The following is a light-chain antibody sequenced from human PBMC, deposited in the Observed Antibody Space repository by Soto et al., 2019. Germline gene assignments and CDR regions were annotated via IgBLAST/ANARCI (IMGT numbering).Light chain of an antibody. V-gene: IGLV2-14*01. CDR2: EVN. J-gene: IGLJ1*01. CDR1: SSDVGGYNY. Sequence: QSALTQPASVSGSPGQSITISCTGTSSDVGGYNYVSWYQQHPGKAPKLMIYEVNNRPSRVSNRFSGSKSGNTASLTISGLQAEDEADYYCTSYTTSSTYVFGTGTKLTVL. CDR3: TSYTTSSTYV.